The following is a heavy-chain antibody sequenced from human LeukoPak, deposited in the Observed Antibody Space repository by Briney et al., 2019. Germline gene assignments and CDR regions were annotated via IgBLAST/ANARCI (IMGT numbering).Heavy chain of an antibody. Sequence: AGRSLRLSCAASGFTFSSSATSWVRQAPGKGLEWVSAISNNGGYTYYADSVQGRFTISRDNSKSTLCLQMNSLRAEDTAVYYCAKQLGYCSDGSCYFPYWGQGTLVTVSS. CDR1: GFTFSSSA. V-gene: IGHV3-23*01. CDR3: AKQLGYCSDGSCYFPY. CDR2: ISNNGGYT. J-gene: IGHJ4*02. D-gene: IGHD2-15*01.